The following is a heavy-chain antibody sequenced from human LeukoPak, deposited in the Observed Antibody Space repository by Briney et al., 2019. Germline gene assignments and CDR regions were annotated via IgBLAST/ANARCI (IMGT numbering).Heavy chain of an antibody. CDR1: GGSISSSGFY. D-gene: IGHD1-26*01. V-gene: IGHV4-39*01. CDR3: ARTHSGSYYGLDY. J-gene: IGHJ4*02. Sequence: SETLSLTCTVSGGSISSSGFYWGWIRQPPGKGLEWIGSIYYTGSTYYNPSLKSRVTISVDTSKNQLSLKLSSVSAADTAVYYCARTHSGSYYGLDYWGQETLVTVSS. CDR2: IYYTGST.